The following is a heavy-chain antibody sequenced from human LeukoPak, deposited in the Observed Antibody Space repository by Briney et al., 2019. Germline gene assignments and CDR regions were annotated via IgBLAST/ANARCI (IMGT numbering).Heavy chain of an antibody. CDR3: ARYQLLL. CDR1: GFTFSSYA. V-gene: IGHV3-30*01. CDR2: ISYDGSNK. D-gene: IGHD2-2*01. J-gene: IGHJ4*02. Sequence: GRSLRLPCAASGFTFSSYAMHWVRQAPGKGLEWVAVISYDGSNKYYAHSVKGRFTISRDNSKNTLYLQMNSLRAEDTAVYYCARYQLLLWGQGTLVTVSS.